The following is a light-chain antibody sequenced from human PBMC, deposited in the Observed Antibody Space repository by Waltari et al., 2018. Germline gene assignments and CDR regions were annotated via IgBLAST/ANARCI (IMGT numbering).Light chain of an antibody. V-gene: IGKV1-9*01. CDR2: TAS. CDR3: QQRHSYPIT. Sequence: DIQLTQSPSFLSASVGYRVTITCRSSQGISSYLAWYPQKPGKAPKLLIHTASTLQGGVPSRFSGSGSGTDFTLTISSLQPEDFATYYCQQRHSYPITFGQGTRLEIK. J-gene: IGKJ5*01. CDR1: QGISSY.